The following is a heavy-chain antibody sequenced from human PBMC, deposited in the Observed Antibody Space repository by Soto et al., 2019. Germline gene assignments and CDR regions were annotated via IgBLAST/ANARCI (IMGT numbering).Heavy chain of an antibody. D-gene: IGHD3-10*01. V-gene: IGHV2-26*01. CDR2: IFSNDEK. J-gene: IGHJ5*02. CDR1: GFSLSNARMG. CDR3: ARYYRGRSADWFDP. Sequence: QVTLKESGPVLVNPTETLTLTCTVSGFSLSNARMGVSWIRQPPGKALEWLAHIFSNDEKSYSTSLKSRLTISKDTSKSQVVLTMTNMDPVDTATYYCARYYRGRSADWFDPWGQGTLVTVSS.